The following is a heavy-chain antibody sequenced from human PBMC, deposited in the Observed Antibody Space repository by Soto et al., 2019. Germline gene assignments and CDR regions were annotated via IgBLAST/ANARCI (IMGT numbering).Heavy chain of an antibody. CDR1: GGSFGKSA. V-gene: IGHV1-69*01. CDR2: FIPVYRTL. D-gene: IGHD3-3*01. Sequence: QVQLVQSGAEVKKPGSSVKVSCKASGGSFGKSAINWVRQTPGQGLEWLGGFIPVYRTLNYAQKFQGRVNITADEYTGTAYMTLSSLASDDTAVYYCATGVIWIGYFTVDSWGQGTRVTVSS. J-gene: IGHJ4*02. CDR3: ATGVIWIGYFTVDS.